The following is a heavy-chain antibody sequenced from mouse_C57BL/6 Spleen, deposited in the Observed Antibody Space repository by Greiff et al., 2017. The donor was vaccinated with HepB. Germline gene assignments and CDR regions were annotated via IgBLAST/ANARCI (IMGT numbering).Heavy chain of an antibody. D-gene: IGHD3-3*01. CDR1: GFTFSDYG. J-gene: IGHJ1*03. V-gene: IGHV5-17*01. CDR2: ISSGSSTI. CDR3: ARPGGTWGYFDV. Sequence: EVKLEESGGGLVKPGGSLKLSCAASGFTFSDYGMHWVRQAPEKGLEWVAYISSGSSTIYYADTVKGRFTISRDNAKNTLFLQMTSLRSEDTAMYYCARPGGTWGYFDVWGTGTTVTVSS.